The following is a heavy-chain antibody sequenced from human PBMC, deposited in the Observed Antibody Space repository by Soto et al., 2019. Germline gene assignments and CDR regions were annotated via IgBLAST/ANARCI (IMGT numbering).Heavy chain of an antibody. CDR2: ISYDGSNK. Sequence: PGGSLRLSCAASGFTFSSYAMHWVRQASGKGLEWVAVISYDGSNKYYADSVKGRFTISRDNSKNTLYLQMNSLRAEDTAVYYCARDKNIVVVTAIPYYYGMDVWGQGTTVTVSS. J-gene: IGHJ6*02. CDR3: ARDKNIVVVTAIPYYYGMDV. D-gene: IGHD2-21*02. CDR1: GFTFSSYA. V-gene: IGHV3-30-3*01.